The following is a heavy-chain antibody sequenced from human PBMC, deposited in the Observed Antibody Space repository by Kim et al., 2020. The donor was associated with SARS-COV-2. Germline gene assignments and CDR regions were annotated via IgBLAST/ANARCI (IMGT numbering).Heavy chain of an antibody. CDR3: ARVVVLRYFDWTYYYYGMDV. D-gene: IGHD3-9*01. J-gene: IGHJ6*02. V-gene: IGHV4-30-2*05. Sequence: SRVTISADTPKNQFSLKLSSVTAADTAVYYCARVVVLRYFDWTYYYYGMDVWGQGTTVTVSS.